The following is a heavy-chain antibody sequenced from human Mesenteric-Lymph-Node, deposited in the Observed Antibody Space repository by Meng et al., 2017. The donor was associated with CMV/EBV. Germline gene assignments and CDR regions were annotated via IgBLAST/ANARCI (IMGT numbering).Heavy chain of an antibody. Sequence: SVSGYYWSGIRQPPGQGLEWIGEINHSGSTNYHPSLKSRVTISVDTSQHQFSLKLSSVTAADTAVYYCARGPRTFIVVVTATQFDYWGQGTLVTVSS. CDR1: SVSGYY. CDR3: ARGPRTFIVVVTATQFDY. CDR2: INHSGST. D-gene: IGHD2-21*02. V-gene: IGHV4-34*01. J-gene: IGHJ4*02.